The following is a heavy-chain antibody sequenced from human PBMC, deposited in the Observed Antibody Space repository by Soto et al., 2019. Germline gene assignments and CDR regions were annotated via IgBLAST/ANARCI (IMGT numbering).Heavy chain of an antibody. D-gene: IGHD6-13*01. CDR2: ISYDGSNK. V-gene: IGHV3-30*18. CDR3: AKQAGFFSYFDY. J-gene: IGHJ4*02. Sequence: GGSLRLSCAASGFTFSSYGMHWVRQAPGKGLEWVAVISYDGSNKYYADSVKGRFTISRDNSKNTLYLQMNSLRAEDTAVYYCAKQAGFFSYFDYWGQGTLVTVSS. CDR1: GFTFSSYG.